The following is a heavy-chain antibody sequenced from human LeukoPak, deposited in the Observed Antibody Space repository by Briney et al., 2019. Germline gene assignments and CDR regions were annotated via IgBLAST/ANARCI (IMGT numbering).Heavy chain of an antibody. CDR2: IYYSGST. V-gene: IGHV4-39*01. D-gene: IGHD1-26*01. J-gene: IGHJ4*02. Sequence: PSETLSLTCIVSGGSISSTTYYWGWIRQPPGKGLEWIGNIYYSGSTYYNPSLKSRVTISVDTSKNQFSLKLSSVTAADTAVYYCARHGISVDSWGQGTLVTVSS. CDR3: ARHGISVDS. CDR1: GGSISSTTYY.